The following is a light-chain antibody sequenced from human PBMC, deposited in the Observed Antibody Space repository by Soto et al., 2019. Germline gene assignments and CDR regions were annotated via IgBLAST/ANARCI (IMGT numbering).Light chain of an antibody. J-gene: IGKJ1*01. Sequence: EIVLTHSPVTLSWSPGERATLSCRASQSIDNNYLAWYQQKPGQAPRLVIYGASTRATDIPDRFSASGSGTDFTLTISRLEPEDFAVYYCQQYSRAPLTFGQGTKVDIK. CDR2: GAS. V-gene: IGKV3-20*01. CDR3: QQYSRAPLT. CDR1: QSIDNNY.